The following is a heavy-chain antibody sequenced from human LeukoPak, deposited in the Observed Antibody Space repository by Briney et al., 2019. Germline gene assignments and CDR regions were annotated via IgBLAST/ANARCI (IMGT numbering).Heavy chain of an antibody. Sequence: PGGSLRLSCAASEFTFSSYVMHWVRQAPGKGLEWVSVITYDGSNKYYADSVKGRFTISRDNSKNTLYLQMNSLRAEDTAVYYCAKGYCSGGSCYSHYWGQGTLVTVSS. J-gene: IGHJ4*02. D-gene: IGHD2-15*01. CDR1: EFTFSSYV. V-gene: IGHV3-30*18. CDR2: ITYDGSNK. CDR3: AKGYCSGGSCYSHY.